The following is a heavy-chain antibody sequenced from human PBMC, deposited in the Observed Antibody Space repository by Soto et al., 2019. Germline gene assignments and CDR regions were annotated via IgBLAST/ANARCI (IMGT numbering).Heavy chain of an antibody. D-gene: IGHD5-12*01. CDR2: VNHSGST. J-gene: IGHJ6*02. CDR3: ARGADYHPGV. V-gene: IGHV4-34*01. Sequence: WTWIRQPPGKGLEWIGEVNHSGSTNYNPSLKSRVTISVDTSKNQFSLKLSSVTAADTAVYYCARGADYHPGVWGQGTTVTVSS.